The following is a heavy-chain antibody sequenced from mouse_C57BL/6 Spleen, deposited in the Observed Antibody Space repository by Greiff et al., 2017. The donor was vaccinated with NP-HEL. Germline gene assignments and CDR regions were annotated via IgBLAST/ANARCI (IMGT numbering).Heavy chain of an antibody. Sequence: EVQLQQSGPELVKPGASVKISCKASGYTFTDYYMNWVKQSHGQSLEWIGDITPNNGGTLSNQKFKGKATLTVDKSSITAYMELRSLTSEDSAVYYCASPNYGSSSMDYWGQGTSVTVSS. CDR1: GYTFTDYY. D-gene: IGHD1-1*01. CDR3: ASPNYGSSSMDY. CDR2: ITPNNGGT. J-gene: IGHJ4*01. V-gene: IGHV1-26*01.